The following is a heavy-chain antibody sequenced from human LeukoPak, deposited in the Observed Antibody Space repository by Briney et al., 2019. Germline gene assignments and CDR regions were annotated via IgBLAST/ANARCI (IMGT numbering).Heavy chain of an antibody. J-gene: IGHJ6*02. CDR2: ISYDGNNK. CDR1: GFTFSTYA. V-gene: IGHV3-30-3*01. D-gene: IGHD3-10*01. Sequence: GGSLRLSCAGSGFTFSTYAFHWVRQAPGKGLEWVAIISYDGNNKSYVDSMKGRITISRDNSKNTLYLQMSSLRTDDTAVYYCARVETGTYYGAMDVWGQGTTVTVSS. CDR3: ARVETGTYYGAMDV.